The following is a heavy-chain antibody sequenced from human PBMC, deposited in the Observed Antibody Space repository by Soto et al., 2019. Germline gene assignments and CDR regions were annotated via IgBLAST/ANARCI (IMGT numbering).Heavy chain of an antibody. CDR3: LVGEYGDYRYPRNDGFEI. Sequence: QVQLVQSGAEVKKPGSSVKVSCKASGGSFGSNSITWVRQAPGQGLEWMGRIIPILDMTNYPQTFQDRVKITADKSTSTVYMDLSSLTSEDTAIYYCLVGEYGDYRYPRNDGFEICGQGTKVTVSS. CDR1: GGSFGSNS. V-gene: IGHV1-69*02. J-gene: IGHJ3*02. D-gene: IGHD4-17*01. CDR2: IIPILDMT.